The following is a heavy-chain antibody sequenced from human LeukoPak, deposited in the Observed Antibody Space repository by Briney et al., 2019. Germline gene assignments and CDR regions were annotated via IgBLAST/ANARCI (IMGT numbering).Heavy chain of an antibody. D-gene: IGHD6-19*01. CDR1: GFTFSTYA. Sequence: GRSLRLSCAASGFTFSTYAMSWVRQGPGKGLEWVSAISGSGGSTHYADSVKGRFTISRDNSKNTLYLQMNSLRAADTAVYYCAKRSVVAGIYYFDPWGQGTLVTVSS. CDR3: AKRSVVAGIYYFDP. CDR2: ISGSGGST. V-gene: IGHV3-23*01. J-gene: IGHJ5*02.